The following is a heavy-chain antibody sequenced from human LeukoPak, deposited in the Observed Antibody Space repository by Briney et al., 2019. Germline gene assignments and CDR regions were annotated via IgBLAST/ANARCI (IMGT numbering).Heavy chain of an antibody. J-gene: IGHJ6*02. V-gene: IGHV3-30*18. CDR1: GFTFSSYG. Sequence: GRSLRLSCAASGFTFSSYGMHWVRQAPGKGLEWVAVISYDGSNKYYADSVKGRFTISRDNSKNTLYLQMNSLRAEDTAVYYCAKDRNSRYYYYGMDVWDQGTTVTVSS. D-gene: IGHD1-14*01. CDR2: ISYDGSNK. CDR3: AKDRNSRYYYYGMDV.